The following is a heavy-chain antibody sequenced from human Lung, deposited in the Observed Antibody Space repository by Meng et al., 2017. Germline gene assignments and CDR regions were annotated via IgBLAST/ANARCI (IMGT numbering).Heavy chain of an antibody. J-gene: IGHJ5*02. Sequence: VKQVESGVDLVQPGGSLKLSCGASGFTLVGHWVHWVRQVPGEGLSWVSRTNSDGSITNYAVSVRGRFTISRDDAKNTVYLQMNSLRVEDTAVYYCARDFGGWYDVWGQGTLVIVSS. V-gene: IGHV3-74*01. CDR1: GFTLVGHW. CDR3: ARDFGGWYDV. CDR2: TNSDGSIT. D-gene: IGHD3-3*01.